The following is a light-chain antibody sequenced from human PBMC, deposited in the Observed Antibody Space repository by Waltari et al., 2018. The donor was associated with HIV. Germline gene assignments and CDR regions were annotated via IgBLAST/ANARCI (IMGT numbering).Light chain of an antibody. Sequence: QSALTQPASVSGSPGQSITISCTGTGSDIGGYNYVSWYQQHPGTAPKLMIYEVSTRPSGVSNRFAGSKSGNTASLTISGLQAEDEADYYCSSYTSSSTVIFGGGTKLAVL. V-gene: IGLV2-14*01. CDR2: EVS. CDR3: SSYTSSSTVI. CDR1: GSDIGGYNY. J-gene: IGLJ2*01.